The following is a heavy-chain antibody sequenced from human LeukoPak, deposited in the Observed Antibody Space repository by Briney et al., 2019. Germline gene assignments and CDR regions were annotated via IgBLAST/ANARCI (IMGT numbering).Heavy chain of an antibody. J-gene: IGHJ4*02. D-gene: IGHD6-13*01. CDR2: IYYSGST. CDR3: ARVGGRVAAAGTDLYFDY. Sequence: SETLSLTCTVSGGSISSYYWSWIRQPPGKGLEWIGYIYYSGSTNYNPSLKSRVTISVDTSKNQFSPKLSSVTAADTAVYYCARVGGRVAAAGTDLYFDYWGQGTLVTVSS. V-gene: IGHV4-59*01. CDR1: GGSISSYY.